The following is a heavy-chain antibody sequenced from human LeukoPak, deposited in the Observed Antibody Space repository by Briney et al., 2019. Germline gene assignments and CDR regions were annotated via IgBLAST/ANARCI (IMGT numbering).Heavy chain of an antibody. V-gene: IGHV3-23*01. CDR3: AKVWSGYVYYYGMDV. CDR2: ISGSGGST. CDR1: GFTFSSYA. Sequence: GGSLRLSCAASGFTFSSYAMSWVRQAPGKGLEWVSAISGSGGSTYYADSVKGRFTISRDNSKNTLDLQMNSLRAEDTAVYYCAKVWSGYVYYYGMDVWGQGTTVTVSS. J-gene: IGHJ6*02. D-gene: IGHD3-3*01.